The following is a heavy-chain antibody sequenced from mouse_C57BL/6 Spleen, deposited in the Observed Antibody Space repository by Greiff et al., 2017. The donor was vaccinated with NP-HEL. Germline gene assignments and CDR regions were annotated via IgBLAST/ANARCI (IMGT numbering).Heavy chain of an antibody. D-gene: IGHD2-3*01. CDR1: GFTFSSYA. V-gene: IGHV5-4*01. CDR3: AREDDGYYAMDY. J-gene: IGHJ4*01. Sequence: EVKLVESGGGLVKPGGSLKLSCAASGFTFSSYAMSWVRQTPEKRLEWVATISDGGSYTYYPDNVKGRFTISRDNAKNNLYLQMSHLKSEDTAMYYCAREDDGYYAMDYWGQGTSVTVSS. CDR2: ISDGGSYT.